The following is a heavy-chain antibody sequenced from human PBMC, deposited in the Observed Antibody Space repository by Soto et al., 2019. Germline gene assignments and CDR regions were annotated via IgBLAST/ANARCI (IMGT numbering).Heavy chain of an antibody. CDR3: ARWGWNYVIVFGL. V-gene: IGHV3-11*06. Sequence: QVQVVESGGASVKAGGSLRLSCVASGFTFDDFYMNWIRQAPGQGLEWVSYSDPSGTSTNYTDSVKGRFIICRDNAKASLYLEINCLRPEDAAVYYCARWGWNYVIVFGLWGQGSLVTVSS. CDR1: GFTFDDFY. CDR2: SDPSGTST. J-gene: IGHJ4*02. D-gene: IGHD1-7*01.